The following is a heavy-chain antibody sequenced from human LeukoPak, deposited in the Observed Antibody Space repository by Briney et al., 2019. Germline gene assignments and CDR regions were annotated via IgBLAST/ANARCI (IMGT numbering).Heavy chain of an antibody. CDR2: ISGSGGST. V-gene: IGHV3-23*01. CDR3: AKEVYRGMTTTNY. CDR1: GFTFSNYG. D-gene: IGHD4-17*01. Sequence: GGSLRLSCAASGFTFSNYGMSWVRQAPGKGLEWVSAISGSGGSTYYADSVKGRFTIPRDNSKNTLYLQMNSLRAEDTAIYYCAKEVYRGMTTTNYWGQGTLVTVSS. J-gene: IGHJ4*02.